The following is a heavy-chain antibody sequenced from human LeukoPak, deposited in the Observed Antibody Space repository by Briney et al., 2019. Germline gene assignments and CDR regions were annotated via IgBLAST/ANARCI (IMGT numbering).Heavy chain of an antibody. CDR3: ARPTSTVTFDY. CDR1: GGSISSSSYY. CDR2: IYYSGST. Sequence: SETLSLTCTVSGGSISSSSYYWGWIRQPPGKGLEWIGSIYYSGSTYYNLSLKSRVTISVDTSKNQFSLKLSSVTAADTAVYYCARPTSTVTFDYWGQGTLVTVSS. J-gene: IGHJ4*02. V-gene: IGHV4-39*01. D-gene: IGHD4-17*01.